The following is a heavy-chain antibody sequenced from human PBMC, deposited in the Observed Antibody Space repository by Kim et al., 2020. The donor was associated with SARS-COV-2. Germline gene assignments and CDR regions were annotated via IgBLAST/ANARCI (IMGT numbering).Heavy chain of an antibody. V-gene: IGHV3-11*01. CDR3: ARVISTVGFYRGAFDM. J-gene: IGHJ3*02. D-gene: IGHD3-10*01. Sequence: TGRFTISRDNAKKALYLQMNSLRVEDTAVYYCARVISTVGFYRGAFDMWGQGTKVTVSS.